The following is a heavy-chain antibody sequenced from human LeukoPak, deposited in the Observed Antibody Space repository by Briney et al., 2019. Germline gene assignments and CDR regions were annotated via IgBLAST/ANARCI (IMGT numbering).Heavy chain of an antibody. CDR3: ARPPLYYDFWSGPESAEYFQH. Sequence: PSETLSLTCTVSGGSISSYHWSWIRQPAGKGLEWIGRVYTSGSTNYNPSLKSRVTISVDTSKNQFSLKLSSVTAADTAVYYCARPPLYYDFWSGPESAEYFQHWGQGTLVTVSS. V-gene: IGHV4-4*07. CDR1: GGSISSYH. D-gene: IGHD3-3*01. CDR2: VYTSGST. J-gene: IGHJ1*01.